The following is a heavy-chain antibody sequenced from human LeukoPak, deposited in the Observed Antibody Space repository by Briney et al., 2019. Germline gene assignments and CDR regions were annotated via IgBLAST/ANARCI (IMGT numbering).Heavy chain of an antibody. J-gene: IGHJ5*02. Sequence: SETLSLTCTVSGGSFSGYYWSWIRQPPGKGLEWIGEINHSGSTNYNPSLKSRVTISVDTSKNQFSLKLSSVTAADTAVYYCASAYDSSGYYYGSWGQGTLVTVSS. V-gene: IGHV4-34*01. CDR1: GGSFSGYY. CDR3: ASAYDSSGYYYGS. CDR2: INHSGST. D-gene: IGHD3-22*01.